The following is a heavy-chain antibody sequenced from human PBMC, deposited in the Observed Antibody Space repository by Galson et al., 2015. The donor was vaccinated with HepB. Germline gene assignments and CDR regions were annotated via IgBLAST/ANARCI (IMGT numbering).Heavy chain of an antibody. D-gene: IGHD6-19*01. V-gene: IGHV3-23*01. Sequence: SLRLSCAASGFTFSSYALSWVRQAPGKGLEWVSTISGSGGSTYYADSVKGRFTISRDNSKNTLFLQMNSLRAEDTAVYYCAEISGVVAGTGWFDPWGQGTLVTVAS. CDR3: AEISGVVAGTGWFDP. CDR1: GFTFSSYA. J-gene: IGHJ5*02. CDR2: ISGSGGST.